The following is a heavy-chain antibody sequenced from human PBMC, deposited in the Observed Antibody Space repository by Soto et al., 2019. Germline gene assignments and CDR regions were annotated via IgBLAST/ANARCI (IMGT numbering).Heavy chain of an antibody. CDR1: GFTFSSYG. Sequence: QVQLVESGGGVVQPGRSLRLSCAASGFTFSSYGMHWVRQAPGKGLEWVSVIWYDGSNKYYAYSVKGRFTISRDNSKNPLYLQMNSMRAEDTAVYYCARESSREYYFDYWGQGTLVTVSS. CDR3: ARESSREYYFDY. CDR2: IWYDGSNK. D-gene: IGHD3-10*01. V-gene: IGHV3-33*01. J-gene: IGHJ4*02.